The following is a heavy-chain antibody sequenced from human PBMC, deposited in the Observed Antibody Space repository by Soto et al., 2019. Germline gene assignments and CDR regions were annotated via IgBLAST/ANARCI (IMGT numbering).Heavy chain of an antibody. D-gene: IGHD2-2*01. CDR3: AREYHSGRVVPAQNWFDP. V-gene: IGHV1-69*13. Sequence: GASVKVSCKASGGTFSSYAISWVRQAPGQGLEWMGGIIPIFGTANYAQKFQGRVTITADESTSTAYMELSSLRSEDTAVYYCAREYHSGRVVPAQNWFDPWGQGTLVTVSS. CDR2: IIPIFGTA. CDR1: GGTFSSYA. J-gene: IGHJ5*02.